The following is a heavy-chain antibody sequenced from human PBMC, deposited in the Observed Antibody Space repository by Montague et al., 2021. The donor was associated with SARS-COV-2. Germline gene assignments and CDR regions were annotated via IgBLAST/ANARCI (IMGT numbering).Heavy chain of an antibody. J-gene: IGHJ2*01. CDR3: ASRSYSALVSRWYLDL. CDR1: GGSISSSNYY. CDR2: IFYSGST. V-gene: IGHV4-39*07. D-gene: IGHD3-10*01. Sequence: SETLSLTCTVSGGSISSSNYYGVWIRQPPGKGLEWIGTIFYSGSTYYNPSLKSRVTISIDTSKNQFSLKLNSVTAADTAVYYCASRSYSALVSRWYLDLWGRGTLVTVSS.